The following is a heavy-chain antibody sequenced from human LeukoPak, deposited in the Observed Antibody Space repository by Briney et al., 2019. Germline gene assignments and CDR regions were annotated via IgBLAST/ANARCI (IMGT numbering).Heavy chain of an antibody. CDR1: GFTFSSYS. V-gene: IGHV3-21*01. D-gene: IGHD3-3*01. J-gene: IGHJ3*02. CDR2: ISSSSSYI. CDR3: ARSITIFGVVTDDAFDI. Sequence: PGGSLRLSCAASGFTFSSYSMNWVSQAPGKGLEWVSSISSSSSYIYYADSVEGRFTISRDNAKNSLYLQMNSLRAEDTAVYYCARSITIFGVVTDDAFDIWGQGTMVTVSS.